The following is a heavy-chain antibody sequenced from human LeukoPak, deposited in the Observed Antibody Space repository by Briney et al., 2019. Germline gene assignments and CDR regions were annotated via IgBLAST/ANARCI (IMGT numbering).Heavy chain of an antibody. J-gene: IGHJ4*02. Sequence: GGSLRLSCAASGFSFNTYAMHWVRQAPGKGLEFVSAIHYSGGRTYYANSVKGRFIISRDNSRKTLLLQMGSLRAEDTAVYYCARDSGGDAYNDYFDAWGQGTLVTVSS. CDR3: ARDSGGDAYNDYFDA. CDR2: IHYSGGRT. D-gene: IGHD5-24*01. V-gene: IGHV3-64*01. CDR1: GFSFNTYA.